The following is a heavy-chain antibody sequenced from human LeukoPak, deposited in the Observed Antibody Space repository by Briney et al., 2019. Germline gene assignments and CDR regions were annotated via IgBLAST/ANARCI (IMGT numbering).Heavy chain of an antibody. CDR2: ISTYSGNT. Sequence: ASVKVSCNASGYAFTSYGISWVRQAPGQGLEWMGWISTYSGNTNNEQKHQGRVTMTTDTATSTAYMELRSLRSDDTAVYYCARDVRIAAAGTSITTPYNRFDPWGQGTLVTVSS. CDR3: ARDVRIAAAGTSITTPYNRFDP. D-gene: IGHD6-13*01. CDR1: GYAFTSYG. V-gene: IGHV1-18*01. J-gene: IGHJ5*02.